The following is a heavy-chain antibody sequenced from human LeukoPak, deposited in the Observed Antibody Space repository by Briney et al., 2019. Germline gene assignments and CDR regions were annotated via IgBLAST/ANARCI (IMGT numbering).Heavy chain of an antibody. J-gene: IGHJ3*01. Sequence: GGSLRLSCAASGFTVSSTYMSWVRQAPGKGLEWVSVIYKDGKIYYIDSVKGRFTISRDFTRNMLYLQMNRLRVDDTAVYYCAKDLGDVDVSGYYRPGAFTFWGQGTMVLVSS. CDR1: GFTVSSTY. V-gene: IGHV3-53*01. D-gene: IGHD3-22*01. CDR3: AKDLGDVDVSGYYRPGAFTF. CDR2: IYKDGKI.